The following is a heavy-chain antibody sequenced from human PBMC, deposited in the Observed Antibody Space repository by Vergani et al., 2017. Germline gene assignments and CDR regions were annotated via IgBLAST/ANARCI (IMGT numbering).Heavy chain of an antibody. CDR3: ARNMIGRGGASAFDI. Sequence: QLQLQESGPGLVKPSETLSLTCTVSGGSISSSSYYWSWIRQPPGKGLEWIGYIYYSGSTNYNPSLKSRVTISVDTSKNQFSLKLSSVTAADTAVYYCARNMIGRGGASAFDIWGQGTMVTVSS. J-gene: IGHJ3*02. D-gene: IGHD2-21*01. CDR2: IYYSGST. CDR1: GGSISSSSYY. V-gene: IGHV4-61*01.